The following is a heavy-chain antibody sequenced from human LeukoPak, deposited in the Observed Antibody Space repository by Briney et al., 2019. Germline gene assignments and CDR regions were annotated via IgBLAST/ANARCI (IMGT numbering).Heavy chain of an antibody. V-gene: IGHV4-59*01. CDR3: ARVQLAYYYYYYMDV. CDR1: GGSFSGYY. CDR2: IYYSGST. Sequence: PSETLSLTCAVYGGSFSGYYWSWIRQPPGKGLEWIGYIYYSGSTNYNPSLKSRVTISVDTSKNQFSLKLSSVTAADTAVYYCARVQLAYYYYYYMDVWGKGTTVTVSS. J-gene: IGHJ6*03. D-gene: IGHD2-2*01.